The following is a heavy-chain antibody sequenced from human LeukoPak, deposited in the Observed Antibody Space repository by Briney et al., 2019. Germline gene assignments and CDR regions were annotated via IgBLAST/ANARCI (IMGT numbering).Heavy chain of an antibody. CDR1: GYTFTGYY. J-gene: IGHJ3*02. CDR3: ARETSRKGAFDI. V-gene: IGHV1-2*02. CDR2: INPNSGGT. Sequence: GASVKVSCKASGYTFTGYYIHWVRQAPGQGLEWMGWINPNSGGTNYAQKFQGRVTMTRDTSISTAYMELSRLRSDDTAVYYCARETSRKGAFDIWGQGTMVTVSS.